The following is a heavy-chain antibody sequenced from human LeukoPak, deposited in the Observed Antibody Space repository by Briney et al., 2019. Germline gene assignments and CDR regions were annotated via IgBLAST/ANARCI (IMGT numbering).Heavy chain of an antibody. CDR2: IIPILGIA. J-gene: IGHJ5*02. Sequence: SVKVSRKASGGTFSSYAISWVRQAPGQGLEWMGRIIPILGIANYAQKFQGRVTITADKSTSTAYMELSSLRSEDTAVYYCARDRQLLWFGELFQREHWFDPWGQGTLVTVSS. D-gene: IGHD3-10*01. CDR3: ARDRQLLWFGELFQREHWFDP. CDR1: GGTFSSYA. V-gene: IGHV1-69*04.